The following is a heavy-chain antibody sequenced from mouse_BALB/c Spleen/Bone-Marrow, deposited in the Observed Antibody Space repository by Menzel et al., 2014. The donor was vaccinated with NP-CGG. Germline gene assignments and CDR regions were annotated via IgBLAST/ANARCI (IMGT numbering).Heavy chain of an antibody. CDR3: TRGRRGAMDY. J-gene: IGHJ4*01. CDR1: GYTFTSYY. Sequence: QVHVKQSGAELVKPGASVKLSCKASGYTFTSYYMYWVKQRPGQGLEWIGEINPSNGGTNFNVKFKSKATLTVDKSSSTAYMQLSSLTSEDSAVYYCTRGRRGAMDYWGQGTSVTVSS. CDR2: INPSNGGT. V-gene: IGHV1S81*02.